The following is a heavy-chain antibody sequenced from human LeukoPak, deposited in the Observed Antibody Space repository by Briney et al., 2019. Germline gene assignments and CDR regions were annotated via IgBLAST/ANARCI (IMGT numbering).Heavy chain of an antibody. D-gene: IGHD6-6*01. Sequence: PSQTLSLTCTVSGGSISSGGYYWSWIRQHPGKGLEWIGYIYYSGSTYYNPSLKSRVTISVDTSKNQFSLKPSSVTAADTAVYYCATRGSSSETDYWGQGTLVTVSS. CDR2: IYYSGST. CDR1: GGSISSGGYY. V-gene: IGHV4-31*03. J-gene: IGHJ4*02. CDR3: ATRGSSSETDY.